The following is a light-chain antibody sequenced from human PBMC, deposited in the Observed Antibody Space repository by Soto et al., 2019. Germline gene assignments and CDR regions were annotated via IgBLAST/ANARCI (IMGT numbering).Light chain of an antibody. V-gene: IGLV2-14*01. Sequence: QSALTQPASVSGSPGQSITISCTGTSSDVGGYNYVSWYQQHPGKAPRLMIYDVSNRPSGVSNRFSGSKSGNTASLTISGLQAEDEAYYYCSSFTRSSTPYVFGTGTKVTVL. CDR3: SSFTRSSTPYV. CDR1: SSDVGGYNY. J-gene: IGLJ1*01. CDR2: DVS.